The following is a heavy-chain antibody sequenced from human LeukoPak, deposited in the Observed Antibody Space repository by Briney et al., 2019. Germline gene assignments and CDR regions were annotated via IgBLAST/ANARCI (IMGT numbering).Heavy chain of an antibody. D-gene: IGHD6-6*01. CDR2: VNPISGNT. CDR1: GYTFTSYD. J-gene: IGHJ3*02. Sequence: ASVKVSCKASGYTFTSYDINWVRQATGQGLEWMGWVNPISGNTGYAQKFQGRVTITTDESTSTAYMELSSLRSEDAAVYYCARGGIAARLDAFDIWGQGTMVTVSS. CDR3: ARGGIAARLDAFDI. V-gene: IGHV1-8*01.